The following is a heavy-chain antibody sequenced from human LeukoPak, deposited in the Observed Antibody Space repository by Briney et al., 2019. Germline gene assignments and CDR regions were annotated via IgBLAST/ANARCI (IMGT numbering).Heavy chain of an antibody. V-gene: IGHV4-30-4*01. CDR3: ARDLYSSGWDI. D-gene: IGHD6-19*01. J-gene: IGHJ4*02. CDR2: IYYSGST. CDR1: GGSISSGDYY. Sequence: PSETLSLTCTVSGGSISSGDYYWSWIRQPPGKGLEWIGYIYYSGSTYYNPSLKSRVTISVDTSKNQFSLKLSSVTAADTAAYYCARDLYSSGWDIWGQGTLVTVSS.